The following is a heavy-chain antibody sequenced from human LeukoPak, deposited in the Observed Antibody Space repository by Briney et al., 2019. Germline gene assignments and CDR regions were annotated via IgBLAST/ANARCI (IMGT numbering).Heavy chain of an antibody. CDR3: ARFIDEIDNWCDP. J-gene: IGHJ5*02. Sequence: SETLSLTCTVSGGSISSSSYYWGWIRQPPGKGLEWIGSIYYSGSTYHNPSLKSRVTISVDTSKNQFSLKLSSVTAADTAVYYCARFIDEIDNWCDPWGQGTLVTVSS. D-gene: IGHD3-16*02. CDR2: IYYSGST. CDR1: GGSISSSSYY. V-gene: IGHV4-39*01.